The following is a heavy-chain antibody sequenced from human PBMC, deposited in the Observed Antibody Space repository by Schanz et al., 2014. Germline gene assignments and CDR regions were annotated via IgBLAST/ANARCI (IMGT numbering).Heavy chain of an antibody. Sequence: QLQLQESGPGLVIPSETLSLTCTVSGGSISSSTYYWGWIRQPPGKGPEWIGTIDDTGSTYYTPSGGVRLPMPVDTSKSQLPVQLTSVTAADTAVYYCARLMVPGWFDPWGQGQLVTVSS. CDR3: ARLMVPGWFDP. D-gene: IGHD3-10*01. J-gene: IGHJ5*02. V-gene: IGHV4-39*01. CDR1: GGSISSSTYY. CDR2: IDDTGST.